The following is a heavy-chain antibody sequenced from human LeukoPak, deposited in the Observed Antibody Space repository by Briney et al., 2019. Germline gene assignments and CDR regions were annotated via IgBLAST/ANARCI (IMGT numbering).Heavy chain of an antibody. CDR2: MHPNSGNT. D-gene: IGHD3-10*01. Sequence: ASVNVSCKASGYTFSNYDINWVRQTTGQGLEWMGWMHPNSGNTGLALKFQGRLTITRNISISTAYMELSSLTSEDTAVYYCAREGGYYGSGSFFDYWGQGTLVTVSS. J-gene: IGHJ4*02. V-gene: IGHV1-8*03. CDR1: GYTFSNYD. CDR3: AREGGYYGSGSFFDY.